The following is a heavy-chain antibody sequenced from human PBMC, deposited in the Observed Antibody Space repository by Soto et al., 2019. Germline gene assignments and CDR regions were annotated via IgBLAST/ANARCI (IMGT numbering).Heavy chain of an antibody. CDR3: ARDQILRYFDWLFRDDAFDI. CDR1: VGSISSYY. V-gene: IGHV4-4*07. J-gene: IGHJ3*02. CDR2: IYTSGST. Sequence: SETLSLSCTVSVGSISSYYWSWVRQPAGKGLEWIGRIYTSGSTNYNPSLKSRVTMSVDTSKNQFSLKLSSVTATDTAVYYCARDQILRYFDWLFRDDAFDIWGQGTMVTVSS. D-gene: IGHD3-9*01.